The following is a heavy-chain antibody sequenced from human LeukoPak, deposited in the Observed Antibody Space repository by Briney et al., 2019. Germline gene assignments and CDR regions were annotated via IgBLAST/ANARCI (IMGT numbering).Heavy chain of an antibody. CDR1: GGSFSGYY. Sequence: PSETLSLTCAVYGGSFSGYYWSWIRQPPGKGLEWIGEINHSGSTNYNPSLKSRVTTSVDTSKNQFSLKLSSVTAADTAVYYCARSRYYGSGSYYRRAFDIWGQGTMVTVSS. D-gene: IGHD3-10*01. CDR2: INHSGST. V-gene: IGHV4-34*01. J-gene: IGHJ3*02. CDR3: ARSRYYGSGSYYRRAFDI.